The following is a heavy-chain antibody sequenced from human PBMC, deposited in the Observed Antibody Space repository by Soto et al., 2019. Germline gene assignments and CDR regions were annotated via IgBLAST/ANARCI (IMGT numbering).Heavy chain of an antibody. Sequence: QVQLVESGGGVVQPGRSLRLSCAASGFTFSSYGMHWVRQAPGKGLEWVAVIWYDGSNKYYTDSVKGRFTISRENSKSTLYLQMSSRRAEGTAVYYGARDHHTAMGQDVWGQGTTVTVSS. CDR2: IWYDGSNK. D-gene: IGHD5-18*01. J-gene: IGHJ6*02. CDR3: ARDHHTAMGQDV. V-gene: IGHV3-33*01. CDR1: GFTFSSYG.